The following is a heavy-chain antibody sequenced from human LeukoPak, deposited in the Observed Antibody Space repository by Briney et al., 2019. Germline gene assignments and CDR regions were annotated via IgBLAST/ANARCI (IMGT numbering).Heavy chain of an antibody. V-gene: IGHV3-23*01. Sequence: PGGSLRLFCAASGFTFNNYAMSWVRHPPGEGLEWVSAITGSGGDTYHADSVKGRFTISRDNSKKTLYLQMNSLRAEDTALYYCAKGSRDSRPYYFDFWGQEILVTVSS. CDR3: AKGSRDSRPYYFDF. D-gene: IGHD3-10*01. J-gene: IGHJ4*02. CDR1: GFTFNNYA. CDR2: ITGSGGDT.